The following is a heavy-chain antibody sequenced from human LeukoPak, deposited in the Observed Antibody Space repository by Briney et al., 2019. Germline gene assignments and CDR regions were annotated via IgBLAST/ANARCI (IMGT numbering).Heavy chain of an antibody. V-gene: IGHV3-21*01. CDR2: IRSSTTYT. J-gene: IGHJ6*03. CDR1: GFTFSSYA. CDR3: ARADTSEYYMDV. D-gene: IGHD2/OR15-2a*01. Sequence: GGSLRLSCAASGFTFSSYAMSWVRQAPGKGLEWVAFIRSSTTYTYYADSVKGRVTFSRDNDRNSLYLQMDSLRAEDTAVYYCARADTSEYYMDVWGNGTTVIVSS.